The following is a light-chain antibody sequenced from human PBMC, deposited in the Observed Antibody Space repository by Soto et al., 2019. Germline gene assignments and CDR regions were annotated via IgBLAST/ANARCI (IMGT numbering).Light chain of an antibody. V-gene: IGLV2-11*01. J-gene: IGLJ1*01. CDR3: CSYAGSYTRYV. Sequence: QSALTQPRSVSGSPGQSVTISCTGNSSDVGGYNYVSWYQQHPGKAPKLMIYDVSKRPSGVPDRFSGSKSGNTASLTISGLQAEDEADYYCCSYAGSYTRYVFGTGTKFTVL. CDR1: SSDVGGYNY. CDR2: DVS.